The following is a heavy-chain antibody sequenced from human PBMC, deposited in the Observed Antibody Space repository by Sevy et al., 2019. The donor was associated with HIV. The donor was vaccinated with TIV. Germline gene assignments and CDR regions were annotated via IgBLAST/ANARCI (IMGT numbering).Heavy chain of an antibody. J-gene: IGHJ4*02. CDR2: IYHNGDT. D-gene: IGHD3-10*01. Sequence: SETLSLTCTVSGGSISRGDYYWSWIRQPPGKGLEWIGYIYHNGDTYYNPSLKSRVTISVDMSKNQFYLKLSSVTAAETAVYYCARAGSNYTSGSYYILNYWGRGTLVTVSS. CDR1: GGSISRGDYY. V-gene: IGHV4-30-4*01. CDR3: ARAGSNYTSGSYYILNY.